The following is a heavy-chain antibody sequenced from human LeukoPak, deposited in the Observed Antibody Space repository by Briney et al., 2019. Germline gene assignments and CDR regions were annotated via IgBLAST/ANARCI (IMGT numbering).Heavy chain of an antibody. D-gene: IGHD3-16*01. CDR1: DDSISDYY. J-gene: IGHJ4*02. V-gene: IGHV4-59*01. Sequence: SETLSLTCTVSDDSISDYYRGWIRQPPGKGLEWIGYFYNSGRSTYNPSLKSRVTISADTSKNHFSLKLNSVTTADTAVYYCTRGAGWLIDYWGQGILDTVSS. CDR3: TRGAGWLIDY. CDR2: FYNSGRS.